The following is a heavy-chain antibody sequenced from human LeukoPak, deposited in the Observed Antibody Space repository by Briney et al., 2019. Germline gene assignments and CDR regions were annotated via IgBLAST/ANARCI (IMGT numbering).Heavy chain of an antibody. CDR1: GFTFDDYA. Sequence: GGSLRLSCAASGFTFDDYAMHWVRQAPGKGVEWVSGISWNSGSIGYADSVKGRFTISRDNAKNSLYLQMNSLRAEDMALYYCAKADYGSGGGGFDYWGQGTLVTVSS. J-gene: IGHJ4*02. CDR2: ISWNSGSI. CDR3: AKADYGSGGGGFDY. V-gene: IGHV3-9*03. D-gene: IGHD3-10*01.